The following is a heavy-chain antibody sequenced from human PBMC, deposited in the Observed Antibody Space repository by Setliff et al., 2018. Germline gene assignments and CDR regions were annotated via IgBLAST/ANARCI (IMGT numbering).Heavy chain of an antibody. CDR3: ARGRNVAARLLDS. Sequence: KPSETLSLTCAAYGGTFSDYHWTWIRQSPEKGLEWIGEINHRGSTNYNPSLKSRVTISIDTSKNQFSLTVTSVTAADTAMYYCARGRNVAARLLDSWGQGARVTVSS. CDR1: GGTFSDYH. D-gene: IGHD6-6*01. J-gene: IGHJ4*02. CDR2: INHRGST. V-gene: IGHV4-34*08.